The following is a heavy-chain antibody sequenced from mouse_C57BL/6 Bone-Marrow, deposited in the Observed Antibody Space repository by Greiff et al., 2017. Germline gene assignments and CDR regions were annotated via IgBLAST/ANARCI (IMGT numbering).Heavy chain of an antibody. J-gene: IGHJ1*03. Sequence: VQLQQSGPELVKPGASVKLSCKASGYTFTSYDINWVKQRPGQGLEWIGWIYPRDGSTQYNEKFKGKATLTVDTPSSTAYMELHSLTSEDSAVYVCARDYGSSYWYVDVWGTGTTVTVSS. V-gene: IGHV1-85*01. CDR1: GYTFTSYD. CDR2: IYPRDGST. CDR3: ARDYGSSYWYVDV. D-gene: IGHD1-1*01.